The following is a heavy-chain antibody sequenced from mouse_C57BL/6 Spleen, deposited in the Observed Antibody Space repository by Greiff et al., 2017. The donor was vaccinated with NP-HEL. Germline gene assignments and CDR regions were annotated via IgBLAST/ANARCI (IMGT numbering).Heavy chain of an antibody. CDR1: GYTFTDYE. Sequence: VQLQQSGAELVRPGASVTLSCKASGYTFTDYEMHWVKQTPVHGLEWIGAIDPETGGTAYNQKFKGKAILTADKSSSTAYMELRSLTSEDSAVYYCTRSGTMVTKDFDYWGQGTTLTVSS. V-gene: IGHV1-15*01. J-gene: IGHJ2*01. CDR3: TRSGTMVTKDFDY. CDR2: IDPETGGT. D-gene: IGHD2-2*01.